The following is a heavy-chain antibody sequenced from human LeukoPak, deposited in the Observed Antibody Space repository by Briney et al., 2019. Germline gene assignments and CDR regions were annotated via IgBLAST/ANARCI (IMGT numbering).Heavy chain of an antibody. V-gene: IGHV4-34*01. CDR2: INHSGST. CDR3: ARGGITTVRGVIRGGQYYYGMDV. CDR1: GGSFSGYY. Sequence: PETLSLTCAVYGGSFSGYYWSWIRQPPGKGLEWIGEINHSGSTNYNPSLKSRVTISVDTSKNQFSLKLSSVTAADTAVYYCARGGITTVRGVIRGGQYYYGMDVWGQGTTVTVSS. D-gene: IGHD3-10*01. J-gene: IGHJ6*02.